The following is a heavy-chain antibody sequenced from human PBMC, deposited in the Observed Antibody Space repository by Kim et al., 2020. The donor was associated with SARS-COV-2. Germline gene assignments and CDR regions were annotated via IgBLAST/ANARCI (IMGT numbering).Heavy chain of an antibody. CDR3: AKRPKGALLYYYYGMDV. CDR1: GFTFSSYA. CDR2: ISGSGGST. D-gene: IGHD1-26*01. V-gene: IGHV3-23*01. Sequence: GGSLRLSCAASGFTFSSYAMSWVRQAPGKGLEWVSAISGSGGSTYYADSVKGRFTISRDNSKNTLYLQMNSLRAEDTAVYYCAKRPKGALLYYYYGMDVWGQGTTVTVSS. J-gene: IGHJ6*02.